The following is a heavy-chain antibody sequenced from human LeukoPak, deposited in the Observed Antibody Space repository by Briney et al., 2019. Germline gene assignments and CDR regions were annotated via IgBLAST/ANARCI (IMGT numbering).Heavy chain of an antibody. V-gene: IGHV1-18*01. CDR1: GYTFTSYG. D-gene: IGHD6-19*01. Sequence: GASVKVSCKASGYTFTSYGISWVRQAPGQGLEWMGWISAYNGNTNYAQKLQGRVTMTTDTSTSTAYMELRSLRSDDTAVYYCARDESSGWYGNWFDPWGQGTLVTVSS. CDR2: ISAYNGNT. CDR3: ARDESSGWYGNWFDP. J-gene: IGHJ5*02.